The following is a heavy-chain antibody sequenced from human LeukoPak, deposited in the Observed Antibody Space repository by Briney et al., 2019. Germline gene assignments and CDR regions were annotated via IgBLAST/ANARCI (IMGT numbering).Heavy chain of an antibody. V-gene: IGHV1-69*13. CDR2: IIPMFGTA. J-gene: IGHJ3*02. CDR1: GGTFTSYA. CDR3: ARAYYGSSGYNHAFDI. D-gene: IGHD3-22*01. Sequence: ASLNVSCNASGGTFTSYAISWQRQAPGQRPEWMGGIIPMFGTANYAQKFQGRVTIKAGESTSTAYMELSSVRSEDTAVYYCARAYYGSSGYNHAFDIWGQGTMVTVSS.